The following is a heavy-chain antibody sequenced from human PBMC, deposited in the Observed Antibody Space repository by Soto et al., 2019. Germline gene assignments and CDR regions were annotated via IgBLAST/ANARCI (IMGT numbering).Heavy chain of an antibody. CDR2: IHPSGGST. D-gene: IGHD1-26*01. V-gene: IGHV1-46*03. J-gene: IGHJ2*01. CDR1: GYTFTSYY. CDR3: ARGPEPPSDGYWYFDL. Sequence: QVQLVQSGAEVKKPGASVKVSCKASGYTFTSYYMHWVRQAPGQGLEWMGIIHPSGGSTSYAQKFQGRVTMTRDTSTSTGYMELSSLRTEDTTVYYSARGPEPPSDGYWYFDLWGRGTLVTVSS.